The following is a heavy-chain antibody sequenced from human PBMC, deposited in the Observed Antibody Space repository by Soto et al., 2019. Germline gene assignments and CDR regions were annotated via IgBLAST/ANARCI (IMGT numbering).Heavy chain of an antibody. Sequence: KSGGSLRLSCAASGFTFSDYYMSWIRQAPGKGLEWVSYISSSGSTIYYADSVKGRFTISRDNAKNSLYLQMNSLRAEDTAVYYCARDPRKFSKAGYSSGWFANYYYGMDVWGQGTAVTVSS. D-gene: IGHD6-19*01. CDR3: ARDPRKFSKAGYSSGWFANYYYGMDV. J-gene: IGHJ6*02. CDR2: ISSSGSTI. V-gene: IGHV3-11*01. CDR1: GFTFSDYY.